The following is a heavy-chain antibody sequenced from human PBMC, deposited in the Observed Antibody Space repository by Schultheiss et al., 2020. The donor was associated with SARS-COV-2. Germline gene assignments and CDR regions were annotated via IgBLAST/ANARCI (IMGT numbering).Heavy chain of an antibody. CDR2: ISGSGGST. Sequence: GGSLRLSCAASGFTFSNAWMSWVRQAPGKGLEWVSAISGSGGSTYYADSVKGRFTISRDNAKNSLYLQMNSLRAEDTAVYYCARGLVVVPAAIPPLAYWGQGTLVTVSS. J-gene: IGHJ4*02. V-gene: IGHV3-23*01. D-gene: IGHD2-2*02. CDR3: ARGLVVVPAAIPPLAY. CDR1: GFTFSNAW.